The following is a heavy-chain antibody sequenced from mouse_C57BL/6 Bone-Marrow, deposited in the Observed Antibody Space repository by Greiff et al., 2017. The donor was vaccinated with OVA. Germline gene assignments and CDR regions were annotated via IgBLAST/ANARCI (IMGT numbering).Heavy chain of an antibody. V-gene: IGHV1-74*01. J-gene: IGHJ4*01. CDR2: INPSDSDT. CDR3: AIVHYYGSRGGYYYAMDY. D-gene: IGHD1-1*01. Sequence: QVQLQQPGAELVKPGASVKVSCKASGYTFTSYWMHWVKQRPGQGLEWIGRINPSDSDTNYNQKFKGKATLTVDKSSSTAYMQLSSLTSEDSAVYYCAIVHYYGSRGGYYYAMDYWGQGTSVTVSS. CDR1: GYTFTSYW.